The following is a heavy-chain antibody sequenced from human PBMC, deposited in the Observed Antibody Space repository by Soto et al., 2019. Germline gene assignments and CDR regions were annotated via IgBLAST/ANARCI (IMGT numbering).Heavy chain of an antibody. CDR2: ISYDGSNK. V-gene: IGHV3-30*18. D-gene: IGHD2-2*01. CDR1: GFTFSSYG. CDR3: AQDRRYCSSTSCYRGARYYYGMDV. J-gene: IGHJ6*02. Sequence: QVQLVASGGGVVQPGRSLRLSCAASGFTFSSYGMHWVRQAPGKGLEWVAVISYDGSNKYYADSVKGRFTISRDNSKNTLYLQMNSLRAEDTAVYYCAQDRRYCSSTSCYRGARYYYGMDVWGQGTTVTVSS.